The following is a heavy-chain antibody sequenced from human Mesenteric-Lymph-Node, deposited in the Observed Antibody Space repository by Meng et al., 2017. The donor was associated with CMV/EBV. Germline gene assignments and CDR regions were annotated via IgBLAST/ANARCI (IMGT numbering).Heavy chain of an antibody. CDR2: IDTSGGIT. D-gene: IGHD3-10*01. CDR1: GFIFRGYA. V-gene: IGHV3-23*01. J-gene: IGHJ4*02. CDR3: AKVSGPVDH. Sequence: GESLKISCAASGFIFRGYAMSWIRQAPGKGLEWVSRIDTSGGITYYGDNVKGRFTVSRDNSQNKVILEMNSLRPEDSAVYYCAKVSGPVDHWGQGTLVTVSS.